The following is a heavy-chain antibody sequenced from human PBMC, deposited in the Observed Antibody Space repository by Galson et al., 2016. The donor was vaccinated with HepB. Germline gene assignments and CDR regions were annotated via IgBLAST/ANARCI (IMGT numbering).Heavy chain of an antibody. Sequence: SLRLSCAASGFAFSSHWMHWVRQDLGKGLVWVSRINSDGTISNYADSVKGQFTISSDNAKNTLYPQMNSLKAEDTAVYFCVRDHSVIPTTAYNWFDPWGRGTLVTVSS. D-gene: IGHD1-1*01. CDR3: VRDHSVIPTTAYNWFDP. CDR2: INSDGTIS. CDR1: GFAFSSHW. J-gene: IGHJ5*02. V-gene: IGHV3-74*01.